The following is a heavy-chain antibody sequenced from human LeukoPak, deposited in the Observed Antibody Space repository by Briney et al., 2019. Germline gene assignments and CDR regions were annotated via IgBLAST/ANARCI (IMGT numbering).Heavy chain of an antibody. CDR1: GLTFRNAW. CDR3: ARVYTGLDY. V-gene: IGHV3-15*01. CDR2: IKSKIDGGIT. J-gene: IGHJ4*02. Sequence: GGSLRLSCGASGLTFRNAWMTWVRQAPGKGLEWVGRIKSKIDGGITDYAAPVRGRFTISRDDSKNTLFLQMNSLKTEDTAVYFCARVYTGLDYWGQGTLVTVSS.